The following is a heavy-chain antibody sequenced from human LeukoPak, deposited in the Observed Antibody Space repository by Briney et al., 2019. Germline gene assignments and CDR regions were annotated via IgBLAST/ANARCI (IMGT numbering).Heavy chain of an antibody. V-gene: IGHV3-7*01. J-gene: IGHJ4*02. CDR3: ARDRGSSGRLGRFDN. CDR2: IKQDGSEK. Sequence: PGGSLRLSCAASGFTLSTYWMTWVRQAPGKGLEWVANIKQDGSEKYYVDSVKGRFTISRDNAKKLLYLQMNSLRVEDTAVYYCARDRGSSGRLGRFDNWGQGTLVTVSP. CDR1: GFTLSTYW. D-gene: IGHD6-19*01.